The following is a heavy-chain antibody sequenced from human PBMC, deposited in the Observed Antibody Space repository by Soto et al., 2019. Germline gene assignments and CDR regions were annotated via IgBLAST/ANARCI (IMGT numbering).Heavy chain of an antibody. V-gene: IGHV1-3*01. CDR1: GYTFTTYV. D-gene: IGHD4-17*01. Sequence: ASVKVSCKASGYTFTTYVMHWVRQAPGQRLEWMGWINAGNDNTKYSQKFQGRVTITRDTSASTAYMELSSLRSEDTAVYYCATRTTVVTGFDYWGQGTLVTVSS. J-gene: IGHJ4*02. CDR2: INAGNDNT. CDR3: ATRTTVVTGFDY.